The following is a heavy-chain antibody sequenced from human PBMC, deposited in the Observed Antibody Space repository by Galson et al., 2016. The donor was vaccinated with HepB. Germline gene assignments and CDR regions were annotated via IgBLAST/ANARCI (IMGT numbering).Heavy chain of an antibody. CDR3: ARDRVVAAKYNWFDP. D-gene: IGHD2-15*01. J-gene: IGHJ5*02. CDR1: GLTFSRFW. Sequence: SLRLSCAASGLTFSRFWMTWVRQAPGKGLEWVANINQDGSEKHYLDSVRGRFTISRDNAKNSLYLQMNSLRAEDTAIYYCARDRVVAAKYNWFDPWGQGTLVTVSS. CDR2: INQDGSEK. V-gene: IGHV3-7*01.